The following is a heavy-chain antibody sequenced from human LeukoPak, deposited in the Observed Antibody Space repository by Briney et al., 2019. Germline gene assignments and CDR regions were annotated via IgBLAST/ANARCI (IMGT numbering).Heavy chain of an antibody. Sequence: ASVKVSCKASGYTFTSYGISWVRQAPGQGLEWMGWISAYNGNTNYAQKLQGRVTMTTDTSTSTAYMELRSLRSDDRAVYYCARVVTMVRGVIIDYFDYWGQGTLVTVSS. V-gene: IGHV1-18*01. CDR2: ISAYNGNT. CDR1: GYTFTSYG. D-gene: IGHD3-10*01. CDR3: ARVVTMVRGVIIDYFDY. J-gene: IGHJ4*02.